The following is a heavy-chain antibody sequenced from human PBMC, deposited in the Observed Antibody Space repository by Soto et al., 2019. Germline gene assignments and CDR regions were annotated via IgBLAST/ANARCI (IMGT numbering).Heavy chain of an antibody. CDR1: GGSISSYY. J-gene: IGHJ6*03. CDR2: IYYSGST. Sequence: PSETLSLTCTVSGGSISSYYWSWIRQPPGKGLEWIGYIYYSGSTNYNPSLKSRVIISVDTSKNQFSLKLSSVTAADTAVYYCARDFNYMDVWGKGTTVTV. V-gene: IGHV4-59*01. CDR3: ARDFNYMDV.